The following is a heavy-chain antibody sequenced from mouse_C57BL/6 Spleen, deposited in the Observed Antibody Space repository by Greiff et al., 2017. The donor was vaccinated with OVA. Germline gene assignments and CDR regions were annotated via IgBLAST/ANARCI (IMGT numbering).Heavy chain of an antibody. CDR2: SRNKANDYTT. J-gene: IGHJ4*01. Sequence: EVQVVESGGGLVQSGRSLRLSCATSGFTFSDFYMEWVRQAPGKGLEWIAASRNKANDYTTEYSASVKGRFIVSRDTSQSILYLQMNALRAEDTAIYYCARDGILGRAMDYWGQGTSVTVSS. V-gene: IGHV7-1*01. CDR3: ARDGILGRAMDY. CDR1: GFTFSDFY. D-gene: IGHD4-1*01.